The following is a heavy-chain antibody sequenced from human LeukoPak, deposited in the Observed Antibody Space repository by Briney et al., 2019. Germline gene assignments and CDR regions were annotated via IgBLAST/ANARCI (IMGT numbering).Heavy chain of an antibody. V-gene: IGHV3-15*01. CDR1: GFTFSNAW. CDR3: TTSLRYFDWLQLTNY. D-gene: IGHD3-9*01. J-gene: IGHJ4*02. Sequence: GGSLRLSCAASGFTFSNAWMSWVRQAPGKGLEWVGRIKSKTDGGTTDYAAPVKGRFTISRDDSKNTLYLQMNSLETEDTAVYYCTTSLRYFDWLQLTNYWGQGTLVTVSS. CDR2: IKSKTDGGTT.